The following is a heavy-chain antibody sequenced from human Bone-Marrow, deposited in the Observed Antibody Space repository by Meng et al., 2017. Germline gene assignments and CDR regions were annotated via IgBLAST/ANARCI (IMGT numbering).Heavy chain of an antibody. V-gene: IGHV3-NL1*01. J-gene: IGHJ5*02. CDR3: ARDVLAVAANWFDP. CDR1: GFTFSSYS. Sequence: VMRVECGGGLVKPGGSLRLSCAASGFTFSSYSMNWVRQAPGKGLEWVSGINWNGGSTGYADSVKGRFTISRDNSKNTLYLQMNSLRAEDTAVYYCARDVLAVAANWFDPWGQGTLVTVSS. D-gene: IGHD6-19*01. CDR2: INWNGGST.